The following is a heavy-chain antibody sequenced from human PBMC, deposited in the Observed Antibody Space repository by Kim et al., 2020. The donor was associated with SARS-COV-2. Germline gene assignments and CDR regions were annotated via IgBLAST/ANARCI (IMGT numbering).Heavy chain of an antibody. Sequence: SVKVSCKASGGTFNSYAINWVRQAPGQGLEWMGRIIPILGIATYAQKFQGRVTITADKSTSTAYMELSSLRSEDTAVYYCATPHHYDSSGPPGRWGQGTLVTVSS. J-gene: IGHJ4*02. CDR2: IIPILGIA. V-gene: IGHV1-69*04. CDR1: GGTFNSYA. CDR3: ATPHHYDSSGPPGR. D-gene: IGHD3-22*01.